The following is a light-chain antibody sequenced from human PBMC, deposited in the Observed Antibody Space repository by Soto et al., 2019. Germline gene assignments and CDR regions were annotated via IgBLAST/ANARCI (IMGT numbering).Light chain of an antibody. V-gene: IGKV3-20*01. J-gene: IGKJ2*03. Sequence: EIVLTQSPGTLSLSPGERATLSCRASQSVSSIYLAWYQQKPGQAPRLLIYAASSRSTGIPDRFSGSGSGTDFNLTNSRLEPEDFAVYYCHQYGTSPAHSFGQGTKLEVK. CDR2: AAS. CDR1: QSVSSIY. CDR3: HQYGTSPAHS.